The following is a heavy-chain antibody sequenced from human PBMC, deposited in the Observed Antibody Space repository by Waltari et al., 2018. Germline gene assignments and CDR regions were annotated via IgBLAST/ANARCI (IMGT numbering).Heavy chain of an antibody. J-gene: IGHJ4*02. V-gene: IGHV3-53*02. CDR3: AVLRFLRWFVDY. CDR2: IDDGDTT. D-gene: IGHD3-3*01. Sequence: DVQLVATGGGLIQPGGSLRLSCAASGFTVNNNYLGWVRQAPGRGLEWVPVIDDGDTTFYADSVKGRFTVSTDASKNTLFLQMNSLRADDTAVYYCAVLRFLRWFVDYWGQGLPVTVSS. CDR1: GFTVNNNY.